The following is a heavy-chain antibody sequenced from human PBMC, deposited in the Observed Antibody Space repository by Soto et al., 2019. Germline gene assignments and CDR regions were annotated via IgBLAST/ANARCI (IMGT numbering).Heavy chain of an antibody. Sequence: PSENLSLTCTVSGGCIRSYYFSLIRQPPGKGLEWIGYIYYSGSTNYNPSLKSRVTISVDTSKNHFSLKLSSVTAADTAVYYCARDGGGAFDIWGQGTMVTVSS. CDR2: IYYSGST. J-gene: IGHJ3*02. CDR3: ARDGGGAFDI. V-gene: IGHV4-59*01. D-gene: IGHD3-16*01. CDR1: GGCIRSYY.